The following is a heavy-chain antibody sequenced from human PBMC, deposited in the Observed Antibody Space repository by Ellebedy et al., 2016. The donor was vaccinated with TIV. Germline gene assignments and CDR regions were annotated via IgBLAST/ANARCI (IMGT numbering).Heavy chain of an antibody. V-gene: IGHV1-69*13. CDR3: AAGIVVVPDPAYYYYYYMDV. CDR1: GGTFSSYA. D-gene: IGHD2-2*01. Sequence: SVKVSCXASGGTFSSYAISWVRQAPGQGLEWMGGIIPIFGTANYAQKFQGRVTITADESTSTAYMELSSLRSEDTAVYYCAAGIVVVPDPAYYYYYYMDVWGKGTTVTVSS. CDR2: IIPIFGTA. J-gene: IGHJ6*03.